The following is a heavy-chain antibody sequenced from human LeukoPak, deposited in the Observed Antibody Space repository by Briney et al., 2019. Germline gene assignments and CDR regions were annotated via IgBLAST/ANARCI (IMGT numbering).Heavy chain of an antibody. V-gene: IGHV1-46*01. J-gene: IGHJ5*02. Sequence: ASVKVSCKASGYTFTSYYMHWVRQAPGQGLEWMGIIDPSGGSTSYAQKFQGRVTMTRDMSTSTVYMELGSLRSEDTAVYYCARDPEMIVVVAARGPWFDPWGQGTLVTVSS. CDR3: ARDPEMIVVVAARGPWFDP. D-gene: IGHD2-15*01. CDR1: GYTFTSYY. CDR2: IDPSGGST.